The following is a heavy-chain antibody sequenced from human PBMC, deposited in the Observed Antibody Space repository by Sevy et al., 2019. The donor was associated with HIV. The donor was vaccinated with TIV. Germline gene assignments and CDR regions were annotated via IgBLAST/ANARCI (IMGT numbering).Heavy chain of an antibody. J-gene: IGHJ6*02. V-gene: IGHV3-30*04. Sequence: GESLKISCAVSGFTFSRFGMHWVRQAPGKGLEWVAVISYDGNDKHYAESVKGRFTISRDNSKNTLNLEMSSLRAEDTAVYYCARDQQITIVGEITDYYFYYGMDVWGQGTTVTVSS. CDR3: ARDQQITIVGEITDYYFYYGMDV. CDR1: GFTFSRFG. CDR2: ISYDGNDK. D-gene: IGHD3-3*01.